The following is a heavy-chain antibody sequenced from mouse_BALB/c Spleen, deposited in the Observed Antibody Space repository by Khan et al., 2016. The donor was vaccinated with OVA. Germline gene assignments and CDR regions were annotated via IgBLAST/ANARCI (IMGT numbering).Heavy chain of an antibody. D-gene: IGHD2-14*01. V-gene: IGHV9-3-1*01. CDR1: GYTFTSFG. CDR3: ARVGYSGTMDY. Sequence: QIQLVQSGPELKKPGETVKISCKASGYTFTSFGMNWVKQSPGKGLKLMGFINTYTGQPTYADDFKGRFAFSLETSASTAYLQINNLKNEDTSTYFCARVGYSGTMDYWGQGTSVTVSS. CDR2: INTYTGQP. J-gene: IGHJ4*01.